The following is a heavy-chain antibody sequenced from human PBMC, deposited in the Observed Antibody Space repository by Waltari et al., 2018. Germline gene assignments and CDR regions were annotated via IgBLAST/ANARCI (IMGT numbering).Heavy chain of an antibody. J-gene: IGHJ4*02. CDR2: INHSGST. Sequence: QVQLQQWGAGLLKPSETLSLTCAVYGGSFSGYYWSWIRQPPGKGLEWIEEINHSGSTNYNPSLKSRVTISVDTSKNQFSLKLSSVTAADTAVYYCASLRIAAAGIHVDYWGQGTLVTVSS. CDR3: ASLRIAAAGIHVDY. CDR1: GGSFSGYY. D-gene: IGHD6-13*01. V-gene: IGHV4-34*01.